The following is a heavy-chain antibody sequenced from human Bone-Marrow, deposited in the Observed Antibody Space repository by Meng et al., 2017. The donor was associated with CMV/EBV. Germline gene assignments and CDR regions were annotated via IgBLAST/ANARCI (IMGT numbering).Heavy chain of an antibody. D-gene: IGHD5-24*01. CDR1: GYTFTSYD. Sequence: ASVKVSCKASGYTFTSYDINWVRQATGQGLEWMGWMNPNSGNTGYAQKFQGRVTITRNTSISTAYMELSSLRSEDTAVYYCARDRMLQRGWFDPWGQGTLVAVSS. V-gene: IGHV1-8*03. J-gene: IGHJ5*02. CDR3: ARDRMLQRGWFDP. CDR2: MNPNSGNT.